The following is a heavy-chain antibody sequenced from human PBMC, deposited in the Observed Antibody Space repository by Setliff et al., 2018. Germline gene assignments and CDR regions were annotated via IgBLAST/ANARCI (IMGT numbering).Heavy chain of an antibody. CDR2: ISSSGTTI. CDR1: GFTFSSYE. CDR3: ARDYGDYARGYYYGMDV. Sequence: PWGSLRLSCAASGFTFSSYEMNWVRQAPGKGLEWISYISSSGTTIYYADSVKGRFTISRDNAKNSLYLQMNSLRAEDTAVYYCARDYGDYARGYYYGMDVWGQGTTVS. J-gene: IGHJ6*02. V-gene: IGHV3-48*03. D-gene: IGHD4-17*01.